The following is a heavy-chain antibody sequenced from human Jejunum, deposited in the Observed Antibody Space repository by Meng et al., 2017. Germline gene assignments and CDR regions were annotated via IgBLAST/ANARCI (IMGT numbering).Heavy chain of an antibody. D-gene: IGHD4-11*01. CDR3: ARGNYLSSHDY. J-gene: IGHJ4*02. V-gene: IGHV4-30-4*01. CDR1: GGSITSNAYY. CDR2: IQYSGTT. Sequence: QVQLQQSGPGLVKPSQTLSLPFTVSGGSITSNAYYFSWIRQPPGKGLEWIGFIQYSGTTYYSPSLKSRVTISTDTSQKQCSLEVSSVTAADSAVYYCARGNYLSSHDYWGQGTLVTVSS.